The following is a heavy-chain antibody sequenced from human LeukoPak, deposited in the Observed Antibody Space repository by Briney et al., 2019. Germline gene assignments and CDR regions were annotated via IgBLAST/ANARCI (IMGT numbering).Heavy chain of an antibody. J-gene: IGHJ6*02. Sequence: PGGSLRLSCAASGFTFSTYTMHWVRQAPGKGPEFVSAITGDGVSTYYGSSVKGRFTISRDNSKNTLYLQMGSLRSEDMAVYYCARRYCTNGAICHLHYGMDVWGQGTTVTVSS. D-gene: IGHD2-8*01. CDR3: ARRYCTNGAICHLHYGMDV. CDR1: GFTFSTYT. CDR2: ITGDGVST. V-gene: IGHV3-64*01.